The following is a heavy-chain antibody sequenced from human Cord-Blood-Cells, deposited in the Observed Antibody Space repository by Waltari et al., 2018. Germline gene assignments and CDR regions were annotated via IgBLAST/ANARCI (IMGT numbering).Heavy chain of an antibody. CDR1: GGSFSGYY. J-gene: IGHJ4*02. CDR2: INHSGST. D-gene: IGHD6-13*01. CDR3: ARVMGGQSSSWYYFDY. Sequence: QVQLQQWGAGLLKPSETLSLTCAVYGGSFSGYYWSWIRQPPGKGLEWIGEINHSGSTNYNPSRKSRVTISVDTSKNQFSLKLSSVTAADTAVYYCARVMGGQSSSWYYFDYWGQGTLVTVSS. V-gene: IGHV4-34*01.